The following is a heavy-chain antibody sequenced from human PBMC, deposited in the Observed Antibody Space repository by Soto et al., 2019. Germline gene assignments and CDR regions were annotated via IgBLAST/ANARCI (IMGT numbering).Heavy chain of an antibody. CDR3: VRVGYGSGYYYPGY. V-gene: IGHV3-7*01. CDR1: GFTFDSYS. J-gene: IGHJ4*02. Sequence: GGSLRLSCAVSGFTFDSYSMNWVRQAPGKGLEWVANINQDGSEKYYVDSVKGRFTISRDNAKNSLYLQMNSLRAEDTAVYYCVRVGYGSGYYYPGYWGQGTLVTVSS. CDR2: INQDGSEK. D-gene: IGHD3-10*01.